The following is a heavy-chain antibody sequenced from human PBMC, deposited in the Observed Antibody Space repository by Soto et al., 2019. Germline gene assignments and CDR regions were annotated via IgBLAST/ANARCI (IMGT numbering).Heavy chain of an antibody. CDR2: MKQDGSEK. CDR3: ARAGHNSDNYYVRHDY. J-gene: IGHJ4*02. CDR1: GFSFNTYW. V-gene: IGHV3-7*03. D-gene: IGHD3-22*01. Sequence: GGSLRLSCAASGFSFNTYWMSWVRQAPGKGLEWVANMKQDGSEKYYVDSVKGRFTISRDNAKNSLFLQMNSLRAEDTAIYYCARAGHNSDNYYVRHDYWGQGTLVTVSS.